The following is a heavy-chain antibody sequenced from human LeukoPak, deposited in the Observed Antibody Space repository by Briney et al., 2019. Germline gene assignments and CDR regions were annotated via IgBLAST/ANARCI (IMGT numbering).Heavy chain of an antibody. V-gene: IGHV3-23*01. Sequence: GGSLKLSCAPSGFTFSSYAMSCVRQAPGGGLEWVSAIRGSGGSTYYADSVKGRFTTSRDKSTNTLYLQMNSLRAEDTAVYYCAKDLNMIVVVYDAFDIWGQGTMVTVSS. J-gene: IGHJ3*02. CDR2: IRGSGGST. D-gene: IGHD3-22*01. CDR3: AKDLNMIVVVYDAFDI. CDR1: GFTFSSYA.